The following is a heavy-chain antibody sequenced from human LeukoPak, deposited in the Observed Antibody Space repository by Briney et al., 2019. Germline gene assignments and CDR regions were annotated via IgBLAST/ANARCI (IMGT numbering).Heavy chain of an antibody. Sequence: SETLSLTCAVSGYSITSTYWWGWIRQTPGRGMEWIGSLHHSGSTSYSPSLKSRVTISVDTSKNQFSLRLSSVTAADTAVYYCARVGGDDSTGHYSVDYWGQGTLVTVSS. J-gene: IGHJ4*02. V-gene: IGHV4-38-2*01. CDR2: LHHSGST. CDR3: ARVGGDDSTGHYSVDY. D-gene: IGHD3-22*01. CDR1: GYSITSTYW.